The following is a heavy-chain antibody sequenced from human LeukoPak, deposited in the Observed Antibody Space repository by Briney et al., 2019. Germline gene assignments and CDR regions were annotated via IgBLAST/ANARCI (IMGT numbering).Heavy chain of an antibody. V-gene: IGHV3-53*01. CDR1: GFTVSSNY. CDR2: IYSGGST. CDR3: ARSYGSGWFNNYFDY. Sequence: GGSLRLSCAASGFTVSSNYMSWVRQAPGKGLEWVTVIYSGGSTYYADSVKGRFTISRDNSKNTLYLQMNSLRGEDTAVYYCARSYGSGWFNNYFDYWGQGTLVTVSS. D-gene: IGHD6-19*01. J-gene: IGHJ4*02.